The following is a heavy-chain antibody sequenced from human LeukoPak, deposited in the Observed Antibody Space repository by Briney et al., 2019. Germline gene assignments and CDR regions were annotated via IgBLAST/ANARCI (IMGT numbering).Heavy chain of an antibody. CDR2: INPNSGGT. D-gene: IGHD3-3*01. CDR3: ARSDFWSGSYFDH. J-gene: IGHJ4*02. V-gene: IGHV1-2*06. Sequence: GASVKVSCKASGYTFTGYYMHWVRQAPGQGLEWMGRINPNSGGTNYAQKFQGRVTMIRDTSISTAYMELSRLRSDDTAVYYCARSDFWSGSYFDHWGQGTLVTVSS. CDR1: GYTFTGYY.